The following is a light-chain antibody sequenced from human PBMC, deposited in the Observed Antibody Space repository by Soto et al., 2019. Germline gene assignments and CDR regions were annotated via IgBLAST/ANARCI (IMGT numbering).Light chain of an antibody. CDR3: QLSYSTPCT. J-gene: IGKJ5*01. CDR1: QSISSY. V-gene: IGKV1-39*01. CDR2: AAS. Sequence: DIQMTQSPSSLSASVGDIVTITCRASQSISSYLNWYQQKPGKAPMLLIYAASSLQSGVPSRFSGSGSATDFTLTISSLQPEDFATYYCQLSYSTPCTFGRGTRLEIK.